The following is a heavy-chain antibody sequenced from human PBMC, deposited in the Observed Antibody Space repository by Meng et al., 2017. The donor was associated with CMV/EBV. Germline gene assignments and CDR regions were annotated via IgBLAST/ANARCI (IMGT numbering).Heavy chain of an antibody. CDR2: IYYSGST. J-gene: IGHJ4*02. CDR1: GGSISSGGYY. D-gene: IGHD1-26*01. V-gene: IGHV4-31*03. Sequence: SETLSLTCTVSGGSISSGGYYWSWIRQHPGKGLEWIGYIYYSGSTYYNPSLKSRVTISVDTSKNQFSLKLSSVTAADTAVYYCARLGGSRFYFDYWGQGTLVTVSS. CDR3: ARLGGSRFYFDY.